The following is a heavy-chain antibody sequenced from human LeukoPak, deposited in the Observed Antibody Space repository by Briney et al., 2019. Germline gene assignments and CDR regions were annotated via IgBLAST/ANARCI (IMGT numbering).Heavy chain of an antibody. Sequence: GASVKVSCKASGYTFTGYYMHWVRQAPGQGLEWMGWINPNSGGTNYAQKFQGRVTMTRDTSISTAYMELSRLRSDDTAVYYCVRRGYSYGTGYFDYWGQGTLVTVSS. CDR1: GYTFTGYY. CDR2: INPNSGGT. CDR3: VRRGYSYGTGYFDY. J-gene: IGHJ4*02. V-gene: IGHV1-2*02. D-gene: IGHD5-18*01.